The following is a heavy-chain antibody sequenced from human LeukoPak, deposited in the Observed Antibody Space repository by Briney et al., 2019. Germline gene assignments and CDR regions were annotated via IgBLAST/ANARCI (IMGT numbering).Heavy chain of an antibody. CDR2: IRYDGSNK. CDR1: GFTYSYYG. D-gene: IGHD6-13*01. Sequence: GGALRHSRAASGFTYSYYGMHELRQAPGKGLEGVAFIRYDGSNKYYADSVKGRFTISRDNSKNTLYPQMNSLRAEDTAVYYCYSSSWYYAFDIWGQGTMVTVSS. V-gene: IGHV3-30*02. CDR3: YSSSWYYAFDI. J-gene: IGHJ3*02.